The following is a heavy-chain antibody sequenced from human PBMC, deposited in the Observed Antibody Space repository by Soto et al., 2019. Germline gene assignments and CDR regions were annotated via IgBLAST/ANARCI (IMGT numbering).Heavy chain of an antibody. CDR2: INSDGSST. V-gene: IGHV3-74*01. CDR3: ARAGIAAAGPDAFDI. Sequence: GGSLRLSCAASGFTFSSYWMHWVRQAPGKGLVWVPRINSDGSSTSYADSVKGRFTISRDSAKNTLYLQMNSLRAEDTAVYYCARAGIAAAGPDAFDIWGQGTMVTVSS. CDR1: GFTFSSYW. D-gene: IGHD6-13*01. J-gene: IGHJ3*02.